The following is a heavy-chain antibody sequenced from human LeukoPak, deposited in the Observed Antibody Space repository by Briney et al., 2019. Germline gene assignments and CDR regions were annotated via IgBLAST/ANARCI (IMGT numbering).Heavy chain of an antibody. CDR2: INSDGSST. V-gene: IGHV3-74*01. CDR1: GFTFSSYW. D-gene: IGHD3-3*01. Sequence: PGGSLRLSCAASGFTFSSYWMHWVRQAPGKGLVWVSRINSDGSSTSYADSVKGRFTISRDNDKNTLYLQMNSLRAEDTAVYYCARDKGSGYYDFWSGYYTELDYWGQGTLVTVSS. CDR3: ARDKGSGYYDFWSGYYTELDY. J-gene: IGHJ4*02.